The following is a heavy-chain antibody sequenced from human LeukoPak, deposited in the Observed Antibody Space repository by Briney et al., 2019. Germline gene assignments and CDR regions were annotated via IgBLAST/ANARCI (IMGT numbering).Heavy chain of an antibody. CDR3: ASGYSGYDLGATDY. Sequence: ASVKVSCKASGYTFTSYGISWVRQAPGQGLEWMGWISVYNGNTNYAQKLQGRVTMTTDTSTSTAYMELRSLRSDDTAVYYCASGYSGYDLGATDYWGQGTLVTVSS. CDR1: GYTFTSYG. D-gene: IGHD5-12*01. J-gene: IGHJ4*02. CDR2: ISVYNGNT. V-gene: IGHV1-18*01.